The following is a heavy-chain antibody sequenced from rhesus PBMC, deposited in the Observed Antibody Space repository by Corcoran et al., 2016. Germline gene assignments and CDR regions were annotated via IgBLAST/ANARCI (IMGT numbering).Heavy chain of an antibody. V-gene: IGHV4-122*02. Sequence: QVQLQESGPGLVKPSETLSLPCAVSGYSISSGFYWSRIRQPPGKGLEWIGYITYSGSTSYNPSLKSRVTISRDTSKNQFSLKLSSVTAADTAVYYCVAAATSLLEDYWGQGVLVTVSS. J-gene: IGHJ4*01. D-gene: IGHD6-43*01. CDR3: VAAATSLLEDY. CDR1: GYSISSGFY. CDR2: ITYSGST.